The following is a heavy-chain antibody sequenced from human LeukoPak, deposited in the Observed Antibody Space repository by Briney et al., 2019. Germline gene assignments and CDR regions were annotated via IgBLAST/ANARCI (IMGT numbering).Heavy chain of an antibody. J-gene: IGHJ4*02. CDR3: ARSAWSGYSS. CDR1: GGSISSYY. Sequence: PSGTLSLTCTVSGGSISSYYWSWIRQPPGKGLEWIGYIYYSGSTNYNPSLKSPVTISVDTSKNQFSLKLSSVTAADTVVYYCARSAWSGYSSWGQGTLVTVSS. V-gene: IGHV4-59*01. CDR2: IYYSGST. D-gene: IGHD5-12*01.